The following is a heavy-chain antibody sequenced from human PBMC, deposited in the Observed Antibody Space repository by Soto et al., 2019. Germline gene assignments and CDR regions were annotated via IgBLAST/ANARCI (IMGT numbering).Heavy chain of an antibody. J-gene: IGHJ3*02. Sequence: GASVKASRKASGYTFSIYGIHWVRQAPGQRLEWMGWINAGNGNTEYSHKFQGRVALSRDRYARTASMELSSLRSEDTAVYYYARTCTYWSSDTGLEAFDIWGQGTTVTVSS. CDR3: ARTCTYWSSDTGLEAFDI. CDR1: GYTFSIYG. D-gene: IGHD2-2*01. CDR2: INAGNGNT. V-gene: IGHV1-3*01.